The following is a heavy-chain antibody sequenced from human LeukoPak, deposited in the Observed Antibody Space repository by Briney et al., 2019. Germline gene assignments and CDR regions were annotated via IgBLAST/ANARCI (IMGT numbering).Heavy chain of an antibody. V-gene: IGHV3-7*01. J-gene: IGHJ4*02. CDR2: IRQDESEK. D-gene: IGHD2-2*02. Sequence: GGSLRLSCAASGFTFSDYWMSWVRQPPGKGLEWVANIRQDESEKSYVDSVKGRFTISRDNAKSLLFLQMNSLRVEDTAVYYCARGIRRGYCNSVRCYNDYYFDYWGQGNLVTVFS. CDR1: GFTFSDYW. CDR3: ARGIRRGYCNSVRCYNDYYFDY.